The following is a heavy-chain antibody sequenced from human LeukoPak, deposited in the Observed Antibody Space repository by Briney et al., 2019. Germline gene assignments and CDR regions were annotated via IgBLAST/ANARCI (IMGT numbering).Heavy chain of an antibody. CDR2: INHSGST. CDR1: GGSFSGYY. Sequence: SETLSLTCAVYGGSFSGYYWSWIRQPPGKGLEWIGEINHSGSTNYNPSLKSRVTISVDTSKNQFSLKLSSVTAADTAVYYCARQSIAAAFGYWGQGTWSPSPQ. CDR3: ARQSIAAAFGY. D-gene: IGHD6-13*01. J-gene: IGHJ4*02. V-gene: IGHV4-34*01.